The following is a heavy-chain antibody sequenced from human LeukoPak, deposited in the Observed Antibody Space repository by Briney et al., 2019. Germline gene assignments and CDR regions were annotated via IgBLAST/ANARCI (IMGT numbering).Heavy chain of an antibody. D-gene: IGHD4-17*01. CDR2: IYDSGST. CDR1: GGSNYSGAYY. J-gene: IGHJ4*02. Sequence: SQTLSLTCAVSGGSNYSGAYYWSWIRQLPGKGLEWIGYIYDSGSTFYNPSLKSRVSISIDTSKNQFSLSLRSVTVADTAVYYCARGGHDYGDYGYWGQGRLVTVSS. CDR3: ARGGHDYGDYGY. V-gene: IGHV4-31*11.